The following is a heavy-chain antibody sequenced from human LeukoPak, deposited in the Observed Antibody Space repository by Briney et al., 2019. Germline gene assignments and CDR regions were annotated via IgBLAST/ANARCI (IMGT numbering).Heavy chain of an antibody. V-gene: IGHV4-61*02. D-gene: IGHD3-16*01. CDR2: IYTSGST. J-gene: IGHJ6*03. CDR1: GGSISSGSYY. CDR3: ARDWGVAATPGYMDV. Sequence: PSETLSLTCTVSGGSISSGSYYWSWIRRPAGKGLEWIGRIYTSGSTNYNPSLKSRVTISVDTSKNQFSLKLTSVTAADTAVYYCARDWGVAATPGYMDVWGKGTTVTVSS.